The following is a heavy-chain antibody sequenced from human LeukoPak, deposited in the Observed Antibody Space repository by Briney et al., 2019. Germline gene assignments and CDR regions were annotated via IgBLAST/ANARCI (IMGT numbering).Heavy chain of an antibody. CDR1: GGSISSHY. Sequence: SETLSLTCTVSGGSISSHYWSWIRQPPGKGLEWIGYIYYSGSTNYNPSLKSRVTISVDTSKNQFSLKLSSVTAADTVVYYCARGGITGTTARGFYYYYYMDVWGKGTTVTVSS. CDR3: ARGGITGTTARGFYYYYYMDV. J-gene: IGHJ6*03. CDR2: IYYSGST. V-gene: IGHV4-59*11. D-gene: IGHD1-7*01.